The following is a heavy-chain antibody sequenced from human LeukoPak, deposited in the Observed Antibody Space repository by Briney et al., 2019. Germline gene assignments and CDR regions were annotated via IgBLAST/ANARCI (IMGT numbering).Heavy chain of an antibody. CDR1: GFTFGDYA. V-gene: IGHV3-49*03. J-gene: IGHJ4*02. Sequence: PGGSLRLSCTASGFTFGDYAMSWFRQAPGKGLEWVGFIRSKAYGGTTEYAASVKGRFTISKADSKSIAHLQMKSLKTEHTAVYYCTRDFDGGYDNFDYWGQGTLVTVSS. CDR3: TRDFDGGYDNFDY. D-gene: IGHD5-12*01. CDR2: IRSKAYGGTT.